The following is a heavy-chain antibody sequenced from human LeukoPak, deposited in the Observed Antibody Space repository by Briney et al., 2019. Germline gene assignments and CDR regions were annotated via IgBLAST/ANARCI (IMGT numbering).Heavy chain of an antibody. D-gene: IGHD6-19*01. V-gene: IGHV4-59*01. J-gene: IGHJ2*01. CDR1: GGSISSYY. Sequence: SETLSLTCTVAGGSISSYYGSWVRQPPGEGLGWIGYIYYSGSTNYNPSLKSRVTISVGTSKHQFSLKLSSVTAADTAVYYCARSGYSSGWQSYSSFDLWGRGTLVTVSS. CDR2: IYYSGST. CDR3: ARSGYSSGWQSYSSFDL.